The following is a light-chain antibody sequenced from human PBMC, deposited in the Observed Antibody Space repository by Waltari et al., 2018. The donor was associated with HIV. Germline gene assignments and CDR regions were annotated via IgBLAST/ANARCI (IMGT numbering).Light chain of an antibody. V-gene: IGLV1-47*01. CDR3: AAWDDSLSGLV. CDR1: NSNMGSNF. CDR2: RNN. Sequence: QSVLTHAPPASGTPGQRVTISCSGTNSNMGSNFVSWYQQVPGGAPKLLIYRNNQRPSGVPDRFSGSKSVTSASLAISGLRSEDEADYYCAAWDDSLSGLVFGGRTKLTVL. J-gene: IGLJ2*01.